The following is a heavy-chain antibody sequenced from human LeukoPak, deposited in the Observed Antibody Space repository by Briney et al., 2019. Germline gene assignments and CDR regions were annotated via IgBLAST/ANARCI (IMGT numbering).Heavy chain of an antibody. CDR3: ARAPKGVAAAGTGYYYYYMDV. D-gene: IGHD6-13*01. J-gene: IGHJ6*03. CDR1: GGTFSSYA. CDR2: IIPIFGTA. V-gene: IGHV1-69*01. Sequence: ASVKVSCKASGGTFSSYAISWVRQAPGQGLEWMGGIIPIFGTANYAQKFQGRVTITADESTSTAYMELSSLRSEDTAVYYCARAPKGVAAAGTGYYYYYMDVWGKGTTVTISS.